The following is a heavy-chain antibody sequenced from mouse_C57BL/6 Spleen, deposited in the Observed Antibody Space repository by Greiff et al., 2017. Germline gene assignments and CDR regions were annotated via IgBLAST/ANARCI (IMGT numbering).Heavy chain of an antibody. V-gene: IGHV1-39*01. CDR1: GYSFTDYN. J-gene: IGHJ4*01. CDR3: ASRYYYGSSPYYYAMDY. Sequence: LVESGPELVKPGASVKISCKASGYSFTDYNMNWVKQSNGKSLEWIGVINPNYGTTSYNQKFKGKATLTVDQSSSTAYMQLNSLTSEDSAVYYCASRYYYGSSPYYYAMDYWGQGTSVTVSS. D-gene: IGHD1-1*01. CDR2: INPNYGTT.